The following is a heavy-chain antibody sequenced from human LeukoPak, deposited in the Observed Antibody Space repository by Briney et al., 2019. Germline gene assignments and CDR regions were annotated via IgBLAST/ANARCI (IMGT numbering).Heavy chain of an antibody. CDR3: ARGIRTTMVRGVIGWFDP. V-gene: IGHV4-31*03. Sequence: SQTLSLTCTVSGGSISSGGYYWSWIRQHPGKGLEWIGYIYYSGSTYYNPSLKSRVTISVDTSKNQFSLKLSSVTAADTAVYYCARGIRTTMVRGVIGWFDPWGQGTLVTVSS. J-gene: IGHJ5*02. CDR2: IYYSGST. D-gene: IGHD3-10*01. CDR1: GGSISSGGYY.